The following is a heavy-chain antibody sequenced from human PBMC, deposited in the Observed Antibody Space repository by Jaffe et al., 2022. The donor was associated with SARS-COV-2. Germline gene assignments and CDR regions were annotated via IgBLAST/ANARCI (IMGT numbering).Heavy chain of an antibody. Sequence: EVQLVESGGGLVKPGGSLRLSCAASGFTFSSYSMNWVRQAPGKGLEWVSSISSSSSYIYYADSVKGRFTISRDNAKNSLYLQMNSLRAEDTAVYYCARGHYDYVWGSYRNRSLNYYYYYMDVWGKGTTVTVSS. CDR2: ISSSSSYI. J-gene: IGHJ6*03. V-gene: IGHV3-21*01. CDR1: GFTFSSYS. D-gene: IGHD3-16*02. CDR3: ARGHYDYVWGSYRNRSLNYYYYYMDV.